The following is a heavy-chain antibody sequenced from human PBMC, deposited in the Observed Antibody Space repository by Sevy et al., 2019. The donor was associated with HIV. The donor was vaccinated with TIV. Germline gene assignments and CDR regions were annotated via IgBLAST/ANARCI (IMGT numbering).Heavy chain of an antibody. D-gene: IGHD3-16*01. V-gene: IGHV3-11*01. J-gene: IGHJ6*02. CDR1: GFTLSDYY. Sequence: GGSLRLSCTASGFTLSDYYMSWIRQAPGKGLQWISYISGSDDSGGDDTIYYADSVKGRFTISRDNAKNSLYLQRSSLRADDTAVYYCARDHVKDGKGGDYYYHAMDVWGRRTTVTVSS. CDR3: ARDHVKDGKGGDYYYHAMDV. CDR2: ISGSDDSGGDDTI.